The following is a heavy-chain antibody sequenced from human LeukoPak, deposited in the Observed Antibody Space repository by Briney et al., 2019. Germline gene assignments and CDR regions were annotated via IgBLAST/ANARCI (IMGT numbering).Heavy chain of an antibody. D-gene: IGHD3-10*01. J-gene: IGHJ4*02. Sequence: GESLKISCKGSGYSFTNYWIGWVRQVPGKGLEWMGIIYPGDSDTRYSPSFQGQVTISADKSISTASLQWSSLKASDTAMYYCARRGVWGQDYFDYWGQGTLVTVSS. V-gene: IGHV5-51*01. CDR1: GYSFTNYW. CDR2: IYPGDSDT. CDR3: ARRGVWGQDYFDY.